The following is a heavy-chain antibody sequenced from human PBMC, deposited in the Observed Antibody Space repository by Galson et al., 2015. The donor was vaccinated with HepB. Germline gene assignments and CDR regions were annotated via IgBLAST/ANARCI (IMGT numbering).Heavy chain of an antibody. J-gene: IGHJ4*02. CDR1: GYTLTELS. V-gene: IGHV1-24*01. D-gene: IGHD3-10*01. CDR2: FDPEDGET. CDR3: ATHGAIWFGVDY. Sequence: SVKVSCKVSGYTLTELSMHWVRQAPGKGLEWMGGFDPEDGETIYAQKFQGRVTMTEDTSTDTAYMELSSLRSEDTAVYYCATHGAIWFGVDYWGQGTLVTVSS.